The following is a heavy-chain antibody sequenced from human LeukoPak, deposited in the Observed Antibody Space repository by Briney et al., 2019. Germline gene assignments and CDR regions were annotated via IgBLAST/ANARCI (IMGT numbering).Heavy chain of an antibody. CDR3: ATNRHDRNGYYYYFDF. J-gene: IGHJ4*02. Sequence: GASVKVSCKASGYIFTSYNIYWVRQAPGQGLEWLGWINTNNGLTNYAQRFRDRLTMTTDTSTNTVYMDLRSLISDDTAIYYCATNRHDRNGYYYYFDFWGQGTLVTVSS. CDR2: INTNNGLT. V-gene: IGHV1-18*04. CDR1: GYIFTSYN. D-gene: IGHD3-22*01.